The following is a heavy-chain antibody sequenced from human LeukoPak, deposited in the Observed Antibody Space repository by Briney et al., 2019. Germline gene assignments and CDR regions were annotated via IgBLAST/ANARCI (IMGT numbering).Heavy chain of an antibody. Sequence: PSETLSLTCTVSGGSISSSSYYWGWIRQPPGKGLEWIGEINHSGSTNYNPSLKSRVTISVDTSKNQFSLKLSSVTAADTAVYYCASASTHGDYEHWGQGTLVTVSS. CDR1: GGSISSSSYY. CDR3: ASASTHGDYEH. J-gene: IGHJ4*02. CDR2: INHSGST. D-gene: IGHD4-17*01. V-gene: IGHV4-39*07.